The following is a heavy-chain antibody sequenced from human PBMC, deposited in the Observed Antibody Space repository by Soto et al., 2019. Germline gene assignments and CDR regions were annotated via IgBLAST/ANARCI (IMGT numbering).Heavy chain of an antibody. CDR1: GFTVSKYA. CDR3: AKAGGDC. CDR2: FSGSGGAI. D-gene: IGHD3-10*01. V-gene: IGHV3-23*01. Sequence: EVQVLESGGGLVQPGESLRLSCADSGFTVSKYAMSWVRQAPGKGLEWVSGFSGSGGAIYYADSVKGRFTISRDNSKNTFYLQMSSLRADDTAVYYCAKAGGDCGGQGTLVIVSS. J-gene: IGHJ4*02.